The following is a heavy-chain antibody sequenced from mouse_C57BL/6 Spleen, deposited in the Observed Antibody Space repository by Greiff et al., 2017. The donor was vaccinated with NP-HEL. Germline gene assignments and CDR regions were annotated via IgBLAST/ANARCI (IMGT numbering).Heavy chain of an antibody. J-gene: IGHJ2*01. CDR1: GYAFRSSW. D-gene: IGHD1-1*01. CDR3: ARYHYYGSSYVYYFDY. Sequence: VQLQQSGPELVKPGASVKISCKASGYAFRSSWMNWVKQRPGKGLEWIGRIYPGDGDTNYNGKFKGKATLTADKSSSTAYMQLSSLTSEDSAVYFCARYHYYGSSYVYYFDYWGQGTTLTVSS. V-gene: IGHV1-82*01. CDR2: IYPGDGDT.